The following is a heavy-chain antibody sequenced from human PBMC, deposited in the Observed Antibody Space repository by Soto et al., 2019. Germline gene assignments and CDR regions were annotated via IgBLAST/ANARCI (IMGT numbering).Heavy chain of an antibody. CDR2: IYHSGST. CDR1: GGSISSGDYY. V-gene: IGHV4-30-4*01. CDR3: ARERPDGARLDP. Sequence: QVQLQESGPGLVKPSQTLSLTCTVSGGSISSGDYYWSWIRQPPGKGLEWIGYIYHSGSTYYNPSPKRRDTISVDTSKNQSSLKLSSVPAADTAVYYCARERPDGARLDPWGQGTLVTVSS. J-gene: IGHJ5*02. D-gene: IGHD6-6*01.